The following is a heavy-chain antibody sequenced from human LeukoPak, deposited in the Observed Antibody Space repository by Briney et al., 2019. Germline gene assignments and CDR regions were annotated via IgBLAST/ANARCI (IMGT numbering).Heavy chain of an antibody. J-gene: IGHJ5*02. CDR3: ARHSSTPNWFDP. CDR1: GFTFSSYA. V-gene: IGHV3-30*01. Sequence: PGRSLRLSCAASGFTFSSYAMHWVRQAPGKGLEWVAVISYDGSNKYYADSVKGRFTISRDNSKNTLYLQMNSLRAEDTAVYYCARHSSTPNWFDPWGQGTLVTVSS. CDR2: ISYDGSNK. D-gene: IGHD6-13*01.